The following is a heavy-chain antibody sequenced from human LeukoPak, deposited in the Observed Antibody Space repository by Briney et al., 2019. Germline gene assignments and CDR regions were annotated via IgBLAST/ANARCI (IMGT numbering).Heavy chain of an antibody. CDR1: GYTFTSYY. CDR2: ISPSGAST. Sequence: GASVKVSCKASGYTFTSYYVHWVRQAPGQGLEWMGIISPSGASTSYAQKFQGRVTMTRDMSTSTVYMELSSLISEDTAVYYCARGSSRGPRGAFDFWGQGTMVTLSS. V-gene: IGHV1-46*01. CDR3: ARGSSRGPRGAFDF. D-gene: IGHD2-15*01. J-gene: IGHJ3*01.